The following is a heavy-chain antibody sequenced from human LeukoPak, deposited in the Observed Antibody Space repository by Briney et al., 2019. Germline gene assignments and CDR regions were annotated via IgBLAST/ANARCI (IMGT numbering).Heavy chain of an antibody. CDR2: FDPEDGET. Sequence: ASVKVSCKVSGYTLPELSMHWVRQAPGKGLEWMGGFDPEDGETIYAQKFQGRVNMTEDTSTDTAYMELSSLRSEDTAVYYCATGLAYCGGDCFNYFDYWGQGTLVTVSS. D-gene: IGHD2-21*02. J-gene: IGHJ4*02. CDR3: ATGLAYCGGDCFNYFDY. CDR1: GYTLPELS. V-gene: IGHV1-24*01.